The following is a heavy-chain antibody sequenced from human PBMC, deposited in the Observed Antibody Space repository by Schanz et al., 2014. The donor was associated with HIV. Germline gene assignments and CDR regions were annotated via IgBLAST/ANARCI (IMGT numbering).Heavy chain of an antibody. CDR1: GFTFSSHA. Sequence: EVQLVESGGGPVKPGGSLRLSCAASGFTFSSHAMSWVRQAAGKGLEWVSGITDNGADTYYADSVKGRFTISRDNSKNTLYLQMNSLRSDDTAVYYCAREWAFDFWGQGTLVTVSS. CDR3: AREWAFDF. D-gene: IGHD3-3*01. V-gene: IGHV3-23*04. CDR2: ITDNGADT. J-gene: IGHJ4*02.